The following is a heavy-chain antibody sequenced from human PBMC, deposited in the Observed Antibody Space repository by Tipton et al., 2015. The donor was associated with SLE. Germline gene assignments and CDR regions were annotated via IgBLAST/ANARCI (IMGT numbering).Heavy chain of an antibody. CDR3: VKSVVVVSPRDYYYYMDV. J-gene: IGHJ6*03. CDR2: IYYSGST. D-gene: IGHD2-15*01. V-gene: IGHV4-31*03. Sequence: TLSLTCTVSGGSISSGGYYWSWIRQHPGKGLEWIGYIYYSGSTYYSPSLKSRVTISVDTSKNQFSLRLSSVTAADTGVYYCVKSVVVVSPRDYYYYMDVWGKGTTVTVSS. CDR1: GGSISSGGYY.